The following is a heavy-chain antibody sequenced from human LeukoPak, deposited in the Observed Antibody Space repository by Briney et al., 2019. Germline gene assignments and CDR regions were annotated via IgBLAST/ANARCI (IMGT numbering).Heavy chain of an antibody. CDR2: ISYEGNHK. CDR3: AKEYDFWSGYYIGAGEY. V-gene: IGHV3-30*04. CDR1: GFDFNAYA. Sequence: GGSLRLSCAASGFDFNAYAMHWVRQAPGKGLEGVAVISYEGNHKFYADSLKGRFTISRDNTRKILYLQMDSLRAEDTAVYYCAKEYDFWSGYYIGAGEYWGQGTLVTVSS. J-gene: IGHJ4*02. D-gene: IGHD3-3*01.